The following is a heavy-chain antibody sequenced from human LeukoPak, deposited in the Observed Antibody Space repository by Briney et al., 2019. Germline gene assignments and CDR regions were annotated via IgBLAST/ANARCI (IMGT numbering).Heavy chain of an antibody. V-gene: IGHV3-43*01. CDR1: GFTFDDYT. Sequence: PGGSLRLSCAASGFTFDDYTMHWVRQAPGKGLEWVSLISWDGGSTYYADSVKARFTISRDNAKNSVFLQMNSLRAEDTAVYYCVRDGGVSGYDLLDYWGQGTLVTVSS. J-gene: IGHJ4*02. CDR2: ISWDGGST. CDR3: VRDGGVSGYDLLDY. D-gene: IGHD5-12*01.